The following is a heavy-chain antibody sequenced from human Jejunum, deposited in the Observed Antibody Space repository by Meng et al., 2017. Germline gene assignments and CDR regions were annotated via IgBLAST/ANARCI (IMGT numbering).Heavy chain of an antibody. D-gene: IGHD2-21*01. J-gene: IGHJ4*02. CDR1: GGSITNTEW. CDR2: VFHSGTP. CDR3: TSRPVGIRTYYFDC. V-gene: IGHV4-4*02. Sequence: QVQLGAAGAGLVKPSGTLYLSCDASGGSITNTEWQSWVRQTPEKGLEWIGEVFHSGTPNYNPSLMSRLTMSVDKSKNQFSLNLTSVTAADTAVYYCTSRPVGIRTYYFDCWGQGTLVTVSS.